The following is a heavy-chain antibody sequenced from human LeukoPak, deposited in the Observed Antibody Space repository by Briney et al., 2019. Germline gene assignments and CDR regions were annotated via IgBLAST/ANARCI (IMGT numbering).Heavy chain of an antibody. V-gene: IGHV3-33*01. CDR1: GFTFSSHG. J-gene: IGHJ5*02. D-gene: IGHD6-13*01. Sequence: GRSLRLSCAASGFTFSSHGMHWVRQAPGKGLEWVAVIWYDGSNKYYADSVKGRFTISRDNSKNTLYLQMNSLRAEDTAVYYCARARLAAAGNWFDPWGQGTLVTVSS. CDR3: ARARLAAAGNWFDP. CDR2: IWYDGSNK.